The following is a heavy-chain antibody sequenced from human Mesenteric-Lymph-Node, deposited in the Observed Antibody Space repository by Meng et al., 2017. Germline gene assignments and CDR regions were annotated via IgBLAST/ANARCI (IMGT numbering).Heavy chain of an antibody. CDR2: ISGPGTTK. V-gene: IGHV3-11*01. CDR3: ARGASRDI. J-gene: IGHJ4*02. CDR1: GFTFSDYY. Sequence: GESLKISCTASGFTFSDYYMHSIRQAPGKGLDWLSYISGPGTTKYYADSVTGRFTISRDNANNSLYLQMSSLRADDTAMYYCARGASRDIWGQGTRVT.